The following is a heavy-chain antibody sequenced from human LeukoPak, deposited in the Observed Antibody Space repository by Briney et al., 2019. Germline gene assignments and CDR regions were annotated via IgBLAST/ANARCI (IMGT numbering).Heavy chain of an antibody. CDR1: GGSFNSGSYY. D-gene: IGHD5-12*01. Sequence: SETLSLTCTVSGGSFNSGSYYWSWIRQPAGKGLEWVGRIYTSGSTNYNPTLKSRVTISVDTSKNQFSLQLTSVTAADAAVYYCARAMRVDRFFDYWGQGILVTVPS. CDR2: IYTSGST. V-gene: IGHV4-61*02. J-gene: IGHJ4*02. CDR3: ARAMRVDRFFDY.